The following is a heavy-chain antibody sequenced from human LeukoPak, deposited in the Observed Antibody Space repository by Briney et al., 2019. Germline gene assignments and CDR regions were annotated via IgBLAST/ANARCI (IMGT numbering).Heavy chain of an antibody. V-gene: IGHV3-11*01. CDR1: GFTFSDYY. CDR2: ISSSGSTI. J-gene: IGHJ4*02. CDR3: ARVYHYYDSSGPAGY. Sequence: GGSLRLSCAASGFTFSDYYMSWIRQAPGKGLEWVSYISSSGSTIYYADSVKGQFTISRDNAKNSLYLQMNSLRAEDTAVYYCARVYHYYDSSGPAGYWGQGTLVTVSS. D-gene: IGHD3-22*01.